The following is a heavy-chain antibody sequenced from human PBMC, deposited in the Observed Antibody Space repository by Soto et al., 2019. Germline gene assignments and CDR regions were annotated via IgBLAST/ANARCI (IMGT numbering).Heavy chain of an antibody. CDR3: SYSSSYYYYGMDV. D-gene: IGHD6-6*01. Sequence: GGSLRLSCAASGFTFSSYAMSWVRQAPGKGLEWVSAISGSGGSTYYADSVKGRFTISRDNSKNTLYLQMNSLRAEDTAVYYCSYSSSYYYYGMDVWGQGTTVTVSS. CDR2: ISGSGGST. J-gene: IGHJ6*02. CDR1: GFTFSSYA. V-gene: IGHV3-23*01.